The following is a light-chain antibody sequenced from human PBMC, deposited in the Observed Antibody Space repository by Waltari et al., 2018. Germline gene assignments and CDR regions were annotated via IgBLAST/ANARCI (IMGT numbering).Light chain of an antibody. J-gene: IGKJ4*01. V-gene: IGKV4-1*01. Sequence: DIVMTQSPDPLAVSLGERATINCKSSQSVLYSSNNKNYLAWYQQKPGQPPKLLIYWASTRESGVPDRGRGSGSESDLTLTISSLQAEAVAYCYCQQYYTPPFGGGTKVEIK. CDR1: QSVLYSSNNKNY. CDR2: WAS. CDR3: QQYYTPP.